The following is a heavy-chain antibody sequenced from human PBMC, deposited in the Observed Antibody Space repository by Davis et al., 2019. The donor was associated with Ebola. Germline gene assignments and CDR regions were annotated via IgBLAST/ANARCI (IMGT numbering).Heavy chain of an antibody. V-gene: IGHV5-10-1*01. CDR2: IDPSDSYT. Sequence: GESLKISCKGSGYSFNNYWISWVRQLPGKGLEWLGRIDPSDSYTNYSPSFQGHITISVDRSVSSVFLQWSSLRASDTAIYYCARDIPSSYNWFDSWGQGTRVTVSS. CDR1: GYSFNNYW. D-gene: IGHD2-15*01. CDR3: ARDIPSSYNWFDS. J-gene: IGHJ5*01.